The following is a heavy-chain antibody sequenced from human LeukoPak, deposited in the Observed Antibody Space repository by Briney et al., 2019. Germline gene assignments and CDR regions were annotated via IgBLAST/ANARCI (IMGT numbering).Heavy chain of an antibody. CDR3: ARDERYDSSGYPFDY. CDR1: GYTFTGYY. J-gene: IGHJ4*02. Sequence: ASVKVSCKASGYTFTGYYMHWVRQAPGQGLEWMGWINPNSGGTDYAQKFQGRVTMTRDTSISTAYLELSRLTSDDTAVYYCARDERYDSSGYPFDYWGQGTPVTVSS. CDR2: INPNSGGT. D-gene: IGHD3-22*01. V-gene: IGHV1-2*02.